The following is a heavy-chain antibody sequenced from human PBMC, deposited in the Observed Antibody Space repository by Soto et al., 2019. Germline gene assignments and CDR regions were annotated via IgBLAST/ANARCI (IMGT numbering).Heavy chain of an antibody. CDR2: ITGASGDT. D-gene: IGHD3-9*01. CDR3: ATALRFVDYLLKR. CDR1: GYTLTTYP. V-gene: IGHV1-3*01. Sequence: ASVKVSCKASGYTLTTYPLHWVRQAPGQSLEWMGYITGASGDTRYSQKFHDRVTITRDTSANTAYLELNSLTSEDTAVYYCATALRFVDYLLKRWGQGTLVTVSS. J-gene: IGHJ4*02.